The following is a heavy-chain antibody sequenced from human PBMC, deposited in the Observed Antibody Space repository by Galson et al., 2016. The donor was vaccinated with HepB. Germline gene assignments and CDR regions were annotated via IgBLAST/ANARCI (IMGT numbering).Heavy chain of an antibody. CDR1: GFIFSVYG. CDR2: ISYDGSNK. V-gene: IGHV3-30*03. J-gene: IGHJ4*02. D-gene: IGHD2-2*01. CDR3: ARGLRLRDSNVVVPPAPDY. Sequence: SLRLSCAASGFIFSVYGMHWVRQTPGKGLEWVAVISYDGSNKYYADSVKGRFTISRDNSKKTLYLQMNSLRAEDTAVYYCARGLRLRDSNVVVPPAPDYWGQGTLVTVSS.